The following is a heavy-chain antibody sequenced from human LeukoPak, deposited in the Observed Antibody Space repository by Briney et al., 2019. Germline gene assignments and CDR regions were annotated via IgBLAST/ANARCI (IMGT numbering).Heavy chain of an antibody. V-gene: IGHV4-39*07. D-gene: IGHD6-13*01. Sequence: SETLSLTCTVSGGSISSSSYYWGWIRQPPGKGLEWIGSIYYSGSTYYNPSLKSRVTISVDTSKNQFSLKLSSVTAADTAVYYCARGGIAAAGVDYWGQGTLVTVSS. J-gene: IGHJ4*02. CDR1: GGSISSSSYY. CDR2: IYYSGST. CDR3: ARGGIAAAGVDY.